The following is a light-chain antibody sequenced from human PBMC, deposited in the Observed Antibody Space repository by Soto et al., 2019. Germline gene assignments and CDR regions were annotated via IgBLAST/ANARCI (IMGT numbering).Light chain of an antibody. CDR1: QSLNSW. V-gene: IGKV1-5*03. J-gene: IGKJ4*01. CDR3: LQYLTYPLT. CDR2: KAS. Sequence: DIQMTQSPSTLSASVGDRVIITCRASQSLNSWLAWYQQKPGTAPKILIYKASSLEGGVPSRFSGSGSGTEFTLAISSLQPDHSATYYCLQYLTYPLTFGGGTKVEIK.